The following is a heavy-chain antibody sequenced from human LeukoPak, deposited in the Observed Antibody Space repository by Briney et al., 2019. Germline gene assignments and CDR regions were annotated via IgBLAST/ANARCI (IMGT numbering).Heavy chain of an antibody. CDR1: GGSISSYY. V-gene: IGHV4-59*01. D-gene: IGHD3-10*01. CDR2: IHYSGST. J-gene: IGHJ6*03. CDR3: ARVNYGSGRGYYYYYMDV. Sequence: PSETLSLTCTVSGGSISSYYWSWIRQPPGKGLEWIGSIHYSGSTNYNPSLKSRVTISVDTSKNQFSLKLSSVTAADTAMYYCARVNYGSGRGYYYYYMDVWGKGTTVTVSS.